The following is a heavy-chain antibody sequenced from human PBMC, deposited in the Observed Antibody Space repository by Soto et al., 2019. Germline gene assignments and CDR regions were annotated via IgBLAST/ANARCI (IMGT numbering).Heavy chain of an antibody. D-gene: IGHD3-10*01. CDR3: AKDLRLPMVRGPRPFGWFDP. Sequence: GGSLRLSCAASGFTFSSYAMSWVRQAPWKGLEWVSAISGSGGSTYYADSVKGRFTISRDNSKNTLYLQMNSLRAEDTAVYYCAKDLRLPMVRGPRPFGWFDPWGQGTLVTVSS. V-gene: IGHV3-23*01. J-gene: IGHJ5*02. CDR1: GFTFSSYA. CDR2: ISGSGGST.